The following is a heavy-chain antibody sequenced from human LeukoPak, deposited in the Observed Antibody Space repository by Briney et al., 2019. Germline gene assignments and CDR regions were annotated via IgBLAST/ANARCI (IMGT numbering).Heavy chain of an antibody. CDR2: ISYDGSNK. V-gene: IGHV3-30*18. Sequence: GSLRLSCSASGFTFSSYGMHWVRQAPGKGLEWVAVISYDGSNKYYADSVKGRFTISRDNSKNTLYLQMNSLRAEDTAVYYCAKAGVDTAMALDYWGQGTLVTVSS. CDR3: AKAGVDTAMALDY. J-gene: IGHJ4*02. D-gene: IGHD5-18*01. CDR1: GFTFSSYG.